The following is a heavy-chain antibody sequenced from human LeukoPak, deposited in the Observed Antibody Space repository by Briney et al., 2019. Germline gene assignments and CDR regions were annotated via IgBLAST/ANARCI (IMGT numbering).Heavy chain of an antibody. CDR2: INPNSGGT. V-gene: IGHV1-2*02. J-gene: IGHJ5*02. CDR1: GYTFTDDY. Sequence: ASVKVSCKASGYTFTDDYMHWVRQAPGQGLEWMGWINPNSGGTNYAQKFQGRVTMTRDTSISTAYMELSRLRSDDTAVYYCARGHDSSGYLVRFDPWGQGTLVTVSS. CDR3: ARGHDSSGYLVRFDP. D-gene: IGHD3-22*01.